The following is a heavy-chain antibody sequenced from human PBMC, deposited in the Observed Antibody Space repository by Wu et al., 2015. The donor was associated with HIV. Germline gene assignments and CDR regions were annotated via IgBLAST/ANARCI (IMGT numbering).Heavy chain of an antibody. V-gene: IGHV1-69*12. CDR1: GGPFSNYP. J-gene: IGHJ4*02. D-gene: IGHD3-16*01. Sequence: QVQLVQSGTEVKKPGSSVKVSCKVSGGPFSNYPYNWVRQAPGQGLEWMGGIIPMFRTPKYAQTFKGRVTIAAEESSTTVFMELRRLRSGDTVLLFCARDEPLRGQIWGQGTLVTVSS. CDR3: ARDEPLRGQI. CDR2: IIPMFRTP.